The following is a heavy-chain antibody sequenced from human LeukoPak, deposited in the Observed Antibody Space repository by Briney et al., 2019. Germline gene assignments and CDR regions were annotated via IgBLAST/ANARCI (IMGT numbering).Heavy chain of an antibody. D-gene: IGHD1-26*01. CDR2: TNWNGGST. V-gene: IGHV3-20*04. Sequence: PGGSLRLSCAASGFKFDDYGMGWVRQVPGKGLEWVSGTNWNGGSTNYADSVKGRFTISRDNAKKSLYLQMNSLRAEDTALYYCTSTGILGATTGVGLFDYWGQGTLVTVSS. J-gene: IGHJ4*02. CDR1: GFKFDDYG. CDR3: TSTGILGATTGVGLFDY.